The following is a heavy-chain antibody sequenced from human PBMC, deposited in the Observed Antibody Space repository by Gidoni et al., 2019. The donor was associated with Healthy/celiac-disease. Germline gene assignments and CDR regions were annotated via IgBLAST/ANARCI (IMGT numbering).Heavy chain of an antibody. D-gene: IGHD3-3*01. CDR3: AKVTIFGVVITHFDY. J-gene: IGHJ4*02. CDR1: CSRYA. Sequence: CSRYAMSWVRQAPGKGLEGVSAISGSGGSTYYAESVKGRFTISRDNSKNTLYLQMNSLRAEDTAVYYCAKVTIFGVVITHFDYWGQGTLDTVSS. V-gene: IGHV3-23*01. CDR2: ISGSGGST.